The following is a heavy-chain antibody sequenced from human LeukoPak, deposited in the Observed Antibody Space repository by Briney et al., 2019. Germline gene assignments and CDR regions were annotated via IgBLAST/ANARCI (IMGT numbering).Heavy chain of an antibody. V-gene: IGHV3-23*01. Sequence: GGSLRLSCAASGFTFSSYAMSWVRPAPGKGLEWVSAISGSGGSTYYADSVKGRFTISRDNSKNTLYLQMDSLRAEDTAVYYCAKEMIVVVPAAIYPFDYWGQGTLVTVSS. D-gene: IGHD2-2*02. CDR1: GFTFSSYA. CDR2: ISGSGGST. CDR3: AKEMIVVVPAAIYPFDY. J-gene: IGHJ4*02.